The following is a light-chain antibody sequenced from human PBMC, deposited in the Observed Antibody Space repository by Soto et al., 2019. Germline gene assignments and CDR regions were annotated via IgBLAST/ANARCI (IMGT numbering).Light chain of an antibody. CDR3: QQYGSSPLMYT. CDR2: GAS. Sequence: EIVLTQSPGTLSLSPGERATLSCRASQSVSSSYLAWYQQKPGQAPRLLIYGASSSATGIPDRFSGSGSGTDFTLTISRLEPEDFAVDYCQQYGSSPLMYTFGQGTKLEIK. CDR1: QSVSSSY. V-gene: IGKV3-20*01. J-gene: IGKJ2*01.